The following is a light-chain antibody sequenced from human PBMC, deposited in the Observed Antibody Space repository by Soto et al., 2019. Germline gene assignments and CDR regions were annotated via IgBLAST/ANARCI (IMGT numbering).Light chain of an antibody. Sequence: QPVLTQPPSVSGAPGQRVTISCTGSSSNIGAGYDVHWYQHLPGTAPKLLIYGDTSRPSGVPDRISGSRSGTSASLAITGLQAEDEADYYCQSYDRSLSGYVFGTGTKLTVL. CDR2: GDT. CDR3: QSYDRSLSGYV. V-gene: IGLV1-40*01. CDR1: SSNIGAGYD. J-gene: IGLJ1*01.